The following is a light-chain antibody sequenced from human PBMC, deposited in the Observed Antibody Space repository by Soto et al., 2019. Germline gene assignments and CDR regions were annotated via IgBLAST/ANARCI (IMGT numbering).Light chain of an antibody. J-gene: IGKJ4*01. CDR3: QQSYSTPLT. CDR2: AAY. V-gene: IGKV1-39*01. Sequence: DIQMTQSPSSLSVSVGDRVTITCRASQSIGGFLNWYQQKLGKAHKLLIYAAYSLQSGVQSRFSGSGSGTDFTLTIRSLQPEDFATYYCQQSYSTPLTFGGGTKVDIK. CDR1: QSIGGF.